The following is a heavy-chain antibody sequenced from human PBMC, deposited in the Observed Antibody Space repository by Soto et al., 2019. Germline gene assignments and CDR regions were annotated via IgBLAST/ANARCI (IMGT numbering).Heavy chain of an antibody. J-gene: IGHJ4*02. CDR2: IDDTGSAT. CDR1: GFTFSRYW. D-gene: IGHD6-19*01. CDR3: ARDQTVAGPTTFYY. V-gene: IGHV3-74*01. Sequence: EVQLVESGGGLVQPGGSLRLSCAASGFTFSRYWMHWVRQTPGKGLEVVSRIDDTGSATTYADSVKGRFTISRDNAKNKLYLQMNSLRAEDTSVYYCARDQTVAGPTTFYYCGQGTLVPVSS.